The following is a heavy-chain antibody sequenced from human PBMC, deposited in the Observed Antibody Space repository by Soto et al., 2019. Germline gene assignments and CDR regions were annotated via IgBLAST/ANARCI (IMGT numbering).Heavy chain of an antibody. D-gene: IGHD2-2*02. CDR1: GFTFSSYS. Sequence: PEGSLRLSCAASGFTFSSYSMHCVRQAPGKELEWVAVISYDGSNKYYADSVKGRFTISRDNSKNTLYLQMNSLRAEDTAVYYCAKDLVVVPAAIPDNNWFDPWGQGTLVTVSS. CDR3: AKDLVVVPAAIPDNNWFDP. V-gene: IGHV3-30*18. J-gene: IGHJ5*02. CDR2: ISYDGSNK.